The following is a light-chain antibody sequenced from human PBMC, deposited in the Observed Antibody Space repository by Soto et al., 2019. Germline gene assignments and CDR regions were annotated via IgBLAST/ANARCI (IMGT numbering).Light chain of an antibody. Sequence: DIVMTQSPLSLPVTPGEPASISCRSSQSLLHSNGYNYLDWYLEKPGQSPQLLIYLGSNRASGVPDRFSGSGSGTDFTLKISRVEAEDVGVYYWMQALQTRNTFGQGPKLEIK. CDR1: QSLLHSNGYNY. CDR3: MQALQTRNT. J-gene: IGKJ2*01. CDR2: LGS. V-gene: IGKV2-28*01.